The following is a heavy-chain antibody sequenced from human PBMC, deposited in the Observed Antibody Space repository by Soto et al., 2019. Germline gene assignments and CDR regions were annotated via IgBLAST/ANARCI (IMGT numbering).Heavy chain of an antibody. CDR1: GFTFSSYA. J-gene: IGHJ6*01. CDR2: ISYDGSNK. D-gene: IGHD5-18*01. V-gene: IGHV3-30-3*01. Sequence: QVQLVESGGGVVKPGRSLRLSCAASGFTFSSYAMHWVRQAPGKGLEWVAVISYDGSNKYYADSVKGRFTISRDNSKKTLYQQMTRLRAEDTAVYYSARDLRRGTARVPPVGMDGWGQAPTVTASS. CDR3: ARDLRRGTARVPPVGMDG.